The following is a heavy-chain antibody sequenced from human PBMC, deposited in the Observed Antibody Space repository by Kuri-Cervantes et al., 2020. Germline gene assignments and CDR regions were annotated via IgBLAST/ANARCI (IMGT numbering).Heavy chain of an antibody. D-gene: IGHD3-22*01. V-gene: IGHV3-74*01. J-gene: IGHJ3*02. CDR3: TSNYYYDSSGPSADDDFDM. CDR1: GFTFSDYF. CDR2: IRGDGRST. Sequence: GGSLRLSCAASGFTFSDYFIHWVRQAPGKGLVWVSRIRGDGRSTGYADSVKGRFTISRDNAKDTLYLQMNSLRAEDTAVYYCTSNYYYDSSGPSADDDFDMWGQGTMVTVSS.